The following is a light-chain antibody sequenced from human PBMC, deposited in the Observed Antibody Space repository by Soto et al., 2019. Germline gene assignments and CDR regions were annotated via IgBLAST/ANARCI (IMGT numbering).Light chain of an antibody. Sequence: DIQMTQSPSSLSASIGETVIISCRASETITRYLNWYQSKPGKAPRLLISGASSLQSGVPSRFSGSYSDTDFTLTIRSLQPEDFATYYCQQSYSNAFTLGGGTKVDIK. CDR3: QQSYSNAFT. CDR1: ETITRY. J-gene: IGKJ4*01. V-gene: IGKV1-39*01. CDR2: GAS.